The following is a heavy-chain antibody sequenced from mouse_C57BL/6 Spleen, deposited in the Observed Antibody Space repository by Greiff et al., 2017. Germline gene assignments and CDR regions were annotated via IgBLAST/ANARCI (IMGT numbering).Heavy chain of an antibody. V-gene: IGHV5-17*01. J-gene: IGHJ1*03. D-gene: IGHD1-1*01. CDR3: ARPYGSSHYWYFDV. Sequence: EVKLMESGGGLVKPGGSLKLSCAASGFTFSDYGMHWVRQAPEKGLEWVAYISSGSSTIYYADTVKGRFTISRDNAKNTMFLQMTSLRSEDTAMYYCARPYGSSHYWYFDVWGKGTTVTVSS. CDR1: GFTFSDYG. CDR2: ISSGSSTI.